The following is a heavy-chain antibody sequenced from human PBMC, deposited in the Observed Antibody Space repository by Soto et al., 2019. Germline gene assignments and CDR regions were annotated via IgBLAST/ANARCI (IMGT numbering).Heavy chain of an antibody. CDR3: AKATVAVTHYYYYMDV. Sequence: GGSLRLSCAASGFTFSSYGMHWVRQAPGKGLEWVAVISHDGSNKYYADSVKGRFTISRDNSKNTLYLQMNSLRAEDTAVYYCAKATVAVTHYYYYMDVWGKGTTVTVSS. J-gene: IGHJ6*03. CDR2: ISHDGSNK. CDR1: GFTFSSYG. V-gene: IGHV3-30*18. D-gene: IGHD4-17*01.